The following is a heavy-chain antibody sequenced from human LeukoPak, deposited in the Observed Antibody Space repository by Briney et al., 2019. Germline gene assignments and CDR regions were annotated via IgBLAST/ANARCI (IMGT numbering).Heavy chain of an antibody. D-gene: IGHD3-10*02. CDR1: GGTFSSYA. CDR3: ARVVRGPDAFDI. V-gene: IGHV1-69*05. Sequence: SVKVSCKASGGTFSSYAISWARQAPGQGLEWMGGIIPIFGTANYAQKFQGRVTITTDESTSTAYMELSSLRSEDTAVYYCARVVRGPDAFDIWGQGTMVTVSS. CDR2: IIPIFGTA. J-gene: IGHJ3*02.